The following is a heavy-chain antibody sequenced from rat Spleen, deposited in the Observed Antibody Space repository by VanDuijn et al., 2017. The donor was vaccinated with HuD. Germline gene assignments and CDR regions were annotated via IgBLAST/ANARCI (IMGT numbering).Heavy chain of an antibody. CDR3: ARRHYGYTDYFDY. D-gene: IGHD1-9*01. Sequence: EVQLQESGPGLVKPSQSLSLTCSVTDSSITTNYWGWIRKFPGNEMEWMGFINSEGTTNYNPSLKSRISITRDTSKNQFFLQVNSVTTEDTATYYCARRHYGYTDYFDYWGQGVMVTVSS. V-gene: IGHV3-3*01. J-gene: IGHJ2*01. CDR2: INSEGTT. CDR1: DSSITTNY.